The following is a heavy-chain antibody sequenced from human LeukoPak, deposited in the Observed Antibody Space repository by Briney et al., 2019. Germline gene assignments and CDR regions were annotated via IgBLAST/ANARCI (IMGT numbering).Heavy chain of an antibody. CDR3: ARGYSYDDY. J-gene: IGHJ4*02. V-gene: IGHV1-2*02. CDR1: GYSFTDYY. Sequence: ASVKVSCKTSGYSFTDYYMHWVRQAPGQGLEWMGWIDPNSGGTNYAQKFKGRLTITRDTSISTAYMELSRLRSDDTAVYYCARGYSYDDYWGQGTLVTVSS. CDR2: IDPNSGGT. D-gene: IGHD5-18*01.